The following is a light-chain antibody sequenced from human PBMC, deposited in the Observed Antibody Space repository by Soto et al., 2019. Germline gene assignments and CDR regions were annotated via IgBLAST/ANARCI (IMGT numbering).Light chain of an antibody. Sequence: DIQMTQSPSTLSASVGDRVTITCRASQSISSWLAWYQQKPGKAPKLLIYGASNLQSGVPPRFSGSGSGTDFTLAISRLQPEDSATYYCLQDINYPWTFGQGTKVDIK. J-gene: IGKJ1*01. CDR1: QSISSW. V-gene: IGKV1-5*01. CDR3: LQDINYPWT. CDR2: GAS.